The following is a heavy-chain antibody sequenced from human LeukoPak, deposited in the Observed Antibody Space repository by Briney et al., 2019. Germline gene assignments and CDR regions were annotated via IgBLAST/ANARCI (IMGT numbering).Heavy chain of an antibody. CDR3: ARHDYYDSNDH. Sequence: SETLSLTCTVSGGSISSYYWSWIRQPPGKGLEWIGYIYYSGSTNYNPSLKSRVTISVDTSKSQFSLKLRSVTASDTAVYYCARHDYYDSNDHWGQGTLVTVSS. CDR2: IYYSGST. CDR1: GGSISSYY. J-gene: IGHJ4*02. V-gene: IGHV4-59*08. D-gene: IGHD3-22*01.